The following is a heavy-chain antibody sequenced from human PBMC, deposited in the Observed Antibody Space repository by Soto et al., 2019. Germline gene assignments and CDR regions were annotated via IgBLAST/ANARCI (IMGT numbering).Heavy chain of an antibody. Sequence: ASVKVSCKASGGTFSSYAISWVRQAPGQGLEWMGGIIPIFGTANYAQKFQGRVTITADKSTSTAYMELSSLRSEDTAVYYCARKWAFYSNYNAYYYYYGMDVWGQGTTVTVSS. D-gene: IGHD4-4*01. CDR2: IIPIFGTA. CDR1: GGTFSSYA. CDR3: ARKWAFYSNYNAYYYYYGMDV. J-gene: IGHJ6*02. V-gene: IGHV1-69*06.